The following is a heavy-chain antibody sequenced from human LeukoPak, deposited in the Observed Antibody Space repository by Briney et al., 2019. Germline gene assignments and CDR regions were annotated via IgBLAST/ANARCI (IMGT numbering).Heavy chain of an antibody. CDR3: ARGVVAAAGRTFDF. J-gene: IGHJ4*02. CDR1: GGSFSGYY. D-gene: IGHD6-13*01. Sequence: SETLSLTCGVFGGSFSGYYWSWIRQPPGKGLEWIGYIYNGGSTNYNPSLKSRVTMSLDTSKNQFSLKLSSVTAADTAVYYCARGVVAAAGRTFDFWGQGTLVTVSS. V-gene: IGHV4-59*01. CDR2: IYNGGST.